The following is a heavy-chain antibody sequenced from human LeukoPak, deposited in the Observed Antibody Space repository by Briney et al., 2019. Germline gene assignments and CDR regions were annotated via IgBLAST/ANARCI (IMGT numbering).Heavy chain of an antibody. CDR3: ARNPPRFLEWFVPYYMDV. V-gene: IGHV4-59*01. D-gene: IGHD3-3*01. J-gene: IGHJ6*03. Sequence: PSETLSLTCTVSGGSISSYYWSWIRQPPGKGLEWIGYIYYSGSTNYNPSLKSRVTISVDTSKNQFSLKLSSVTAADTAVYYCARNPPRFLEWFVPYYMDVWGKGTTVTVSS. CDR2: IYYSGST. CDR1: GGSISSYY.